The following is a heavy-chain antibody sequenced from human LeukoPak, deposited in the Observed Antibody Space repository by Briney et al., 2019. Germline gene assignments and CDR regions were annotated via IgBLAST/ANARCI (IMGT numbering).Heavy chain of an antibody. Sequence: SETLSLTSAVYGGSFSGYYWSWICQPPGKGLEWIGEINHSGSTNYNPSLKSRVTISVDTSKNQFSLKLSSVTAADTAVYYCAQLPSDAFDIWGQGTMVTVSS. CDR2: INHSGST. CDR1: GGSFSGYY. J-gene: IGHJ3*02. CDR3: AQLPSDAFDI. V-gene: IGHV4-34*01. D-gene: IGHD5-24*01.